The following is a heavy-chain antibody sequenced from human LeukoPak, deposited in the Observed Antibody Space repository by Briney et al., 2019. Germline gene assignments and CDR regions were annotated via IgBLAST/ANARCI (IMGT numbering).Heavy chain of an antibody. CDR1: GGSINRYY. D-gene: IGHD5-24*01. V-gene: IGHV4-59*01. CDR3: ARARDGHINNWFDP. Sequence: SETLSLSCTVSGGSINRYYWSWIRKPPGKGLEWIGYIYYSGSTNYNPSLKSRVTISVDTSKNQFSLKMSSVTAADTAVYYCARARDGHINNWFDPWGQGTLVIVSS. J-gene: IGHJ5*02. CDR2: IYYSGST.